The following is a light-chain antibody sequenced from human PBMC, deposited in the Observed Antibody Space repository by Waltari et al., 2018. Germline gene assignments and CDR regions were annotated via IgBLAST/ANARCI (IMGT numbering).Light chain of an antibody. CDR3: QQHYTTPFT. CDR2: PAS. V-gene: IGKV4-1*01. J-gene: IGKJ2*01. Sequence: DVVMTQSPDSLAVSLGGRATITCRSSQSVFVNSNNYLVRYQQKPSQPPKLLISPASTRESGVPDLFSVSGSGTDFTLAICSLQTADVAVYYCQQHYTTPFTFGPGTKLEIK. CDR1: QSVFVNSNNY.